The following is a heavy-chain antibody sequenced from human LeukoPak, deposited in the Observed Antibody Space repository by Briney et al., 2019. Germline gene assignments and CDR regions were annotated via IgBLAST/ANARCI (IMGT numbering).Heavy chain of an antibody. D-gene: IGHD3-10*01. Sequence: ASVNVSCKASGYTFTSYDINWVRQAPGQGLEWMGWMNPNSGDTGYVQKFQGRVTMTRDTSTRTAYMELSSLTSEDTAIYYCARSGFGSGVSFDPWGQGTLVTVSS. CDR2: MNPNSGDT. CDR3: ARSGFGSGVSFDP. J-gene: IGHJ5*02. CDR1: GYTFTSYD. V-gene: IGHV1-8*01.